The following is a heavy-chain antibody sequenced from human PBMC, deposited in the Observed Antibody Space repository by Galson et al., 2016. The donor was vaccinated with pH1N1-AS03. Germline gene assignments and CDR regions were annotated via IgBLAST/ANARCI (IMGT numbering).Heavy chain of an antibody. J-gene: IGHJ6*02. CDR1: GFIFTTYA. Sequence: SLRLSCAASGFIFTTYAMNWVRQAPGKGLEWVSLISYDGGKKSYAESVKGRFTISRDNSNNTLYLQMNSLRAEDTAIYYCTRVIDICDHLYYYAMDVWGQGTTVTVSS. D-gene: IGHD3-9*01. CDR3: TRVIDICDHLYYYAMDV. V-gene: IGHV3-30*07. CDR2: ISYDGGKK.